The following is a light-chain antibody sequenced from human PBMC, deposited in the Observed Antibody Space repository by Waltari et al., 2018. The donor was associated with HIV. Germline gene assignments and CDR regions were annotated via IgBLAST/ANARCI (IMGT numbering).Light chain of an antibody. CDR3: QQYNNWPPYT. V-gene: IGKV3-15*01. J-gene: IGKJ2*01. Sequence: TVMTQSPATLSVSPGERATLSCRASQSVSSNLAWYQQKPGQAPRLLISGAATMVTSSPARFIGSGSGTEFTLTISSLQSEECAVYYCQQYNNWPPYTFGQGTKVEIK. CDR1: QSVSSN. CDR2: GAA.